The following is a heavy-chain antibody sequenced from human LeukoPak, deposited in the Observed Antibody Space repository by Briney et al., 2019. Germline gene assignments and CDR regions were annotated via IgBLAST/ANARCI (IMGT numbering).Heavy chain of an antibody. CDR3: ARLAGYYYYYYMDV. J-gene: IGHJ6*03. CDR2: ISTNSGNT. Sequence: ASVKVSCKASGFTFISSAIQWVRQARGQRLEWIGWISTNSGNTNYAQKLQGRFTMTTDTSTSTAYMELSSLRSEDTAVYYCARLAGYYYYYYMDVWGKGTTVTVSS. CDR1: GFTFISSA. V-gene: IGHV1-18*01.